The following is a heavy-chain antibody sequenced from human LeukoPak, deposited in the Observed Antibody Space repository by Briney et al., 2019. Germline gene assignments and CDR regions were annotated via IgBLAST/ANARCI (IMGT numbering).Heavy chain of an antibody. J-gene: IGHJ5*02. Sequence: ASVKVSCKASGGTFSSYAISWVRQAPGQGLEWVGGIIPIFGTANYAQKFQGRVTITTDESTSTAYMELSSLRSEDTAVYHCARVPIPGFLEWFDPDNWFDPWGQGTLVTVSS. CDR2: IIPIFGTA. D-gene: IGHD3-3*01. V-gene: IGHV1-69*05. CDR3: ARVPIPGFLEWFDPDNWFDP. CDR1: GGTFSSYA.